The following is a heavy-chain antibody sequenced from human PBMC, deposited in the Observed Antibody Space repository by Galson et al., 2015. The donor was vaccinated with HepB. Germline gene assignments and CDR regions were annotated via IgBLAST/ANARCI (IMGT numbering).Heavy chain of an antibody. CDR2: IYSGGST. D-gene: IGHD3-16*01. CDR1: GFTVSSKY. CDR3: ATTGGRWPYYFDY. V-gene: IGHV3-53*01. Sequence: SLRLSCAASGFTVSSKYVNWVRQAPGKGLEWVSVIYSGGSTYYADSVKGRFTISRDNSENTLYPQMNSLRAEDTALYYCATTGGRWPYYFDYWGQGTLVTVSS. J-gene: IGHJ4*02.